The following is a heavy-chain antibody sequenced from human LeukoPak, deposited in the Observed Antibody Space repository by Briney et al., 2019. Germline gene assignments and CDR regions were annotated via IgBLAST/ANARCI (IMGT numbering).Heavy chain of an antibody. Sequence: PGGSLRLSCAASGFTFSSYGMHWVRQAPGKGLEWVAFIRYDGSNKYYADSVEGRFTISRDNSKNTLYLQMNSLRAEDTAVYYCAKVRESYLENDAFDIWGQGTMVTVSS. V-gene: IGHV3-30*02. CDR1: GFTFSSYG. CDR2: IRYDGSNK. CDR3: AKVRESYLENDAFDI. J-gene: IGHJ3*02. D-gene: IGHD1-26*01.